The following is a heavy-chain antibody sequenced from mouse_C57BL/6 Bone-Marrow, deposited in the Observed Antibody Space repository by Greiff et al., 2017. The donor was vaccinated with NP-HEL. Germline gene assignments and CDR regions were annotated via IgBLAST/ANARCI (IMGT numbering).Heavy chain of an antibody. V-gene: IGHV1-81*01. CDR2: IYPRSGNT. CDR3: ARAPGYYAMDY. Sequence: QVQLKESGAELARPGASVKLSCKASGYTFTSYGISWVKQRTGQGLEWIGEIYPRSGNTYYNEKFKGKATLTADKSSSTAYMELRSLTSEDSAVYFCARAPGYYAMDYWGQGTSVTVSS. CDR1: GYTFTSYG. J-gene: IGHJ4*01.